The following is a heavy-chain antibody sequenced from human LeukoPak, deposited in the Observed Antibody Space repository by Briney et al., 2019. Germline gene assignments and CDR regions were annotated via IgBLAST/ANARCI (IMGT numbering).Heavy chain of an antibody. Sequence: GGSLRLSCSASGFTFSSYAMSWVRQAPGKGLEWVSAISGSGGSTYYADSVKGRFTISRDNSKNTLYLQMNSLRAEATAVYYCAKGKGAMVRGVTPSPFDYWGQGTLVTVSS. CDR2: ISGSGGST. CDR3: AKGKGAMVRGVTPSPFDY. V-gene: IGHV3-23*01. CDR1: GFTFSSYA. D-gene: IGHD3-10*01. J-gene: IGHJ4*02.